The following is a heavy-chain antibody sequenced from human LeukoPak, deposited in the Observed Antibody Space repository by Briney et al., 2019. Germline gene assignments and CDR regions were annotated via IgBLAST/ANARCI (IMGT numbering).Heavy chain of an antibody. CDR2: ISGSGGST. D-gene: IGHD5-24*01. CDR1: GFTFSSYA. CDR3: AKDFSGWLQSRLDAFDI. J-gene: IGHJ3*02. V-gene: IGHV3-23*01. Sequence: GGSLRLSCAASGFTFSSYAMSWVRQAPGKGLEWVSAISGSGGSTYYADSVKGRFTISRDNSKNTLYLQMNSLRAEDTAVYYCAKDFSGWLQSRLDAFDIWGQGTMVTVSS.